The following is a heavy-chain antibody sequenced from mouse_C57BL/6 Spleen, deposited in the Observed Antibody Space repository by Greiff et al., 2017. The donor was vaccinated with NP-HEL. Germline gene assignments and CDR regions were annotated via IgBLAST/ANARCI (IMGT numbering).Heavy chain of an antibody. D-gene: IGHD4-1*01. CDR1: GYSFTGYY. Sequence: VQLKESGPELVKPGASVKISCKASGYSFTGYYMNWVKQSPEKSLEWIGEINPSTGGTTYNQKFKAKATLTVDKSSSTAYMQLKSLTSEDSAVYYCAREGTGSDYWGQGTTLTVSS. CDR2: INPSTGGT. J-gene: IGHJ2*01. CDR3: AREGTGSDY. V-gene: IGHV1-42*01.